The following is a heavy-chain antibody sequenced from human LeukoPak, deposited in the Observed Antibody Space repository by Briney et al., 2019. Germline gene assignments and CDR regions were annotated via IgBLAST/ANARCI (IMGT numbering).Heavy chain of an antibody. D-gene: IGHD4-17*01. V-gene: IGHV3-66*01. J-gene: IGHJ4*02. CDR3: ARDDYGDQTDY. Sequence: GGSLRLSCAASGFTVSSNYMSWVRQAPGKGLKWVSVIYRGGSRYCADSVKGRFTISRDNSKNTLYLQMNSLTAEDTGVYYCARDDYGDQTDYWGQGTLVTVSS. CDR2: IYRGGSR. CDR1: GFTVSSNY.